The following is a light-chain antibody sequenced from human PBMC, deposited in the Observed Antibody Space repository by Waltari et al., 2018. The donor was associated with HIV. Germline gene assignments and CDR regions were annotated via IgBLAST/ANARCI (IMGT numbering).Light chain of an antibody. V-gene: IGLV1-44*01. J-gene: IGLJ3*02. CDR1: RSNLVRTT. CDR2: GNN. Sequence: QSVLTQPPSASGTPRQRVTISCSGDRSNLVRTTVNWYRYLPQTSPQLLMSGNNQRPSVVPDRFSGAKSGTSASLAISGRQSEDEGDYYCSTWDDSLNGWVFGGGTKLTVL. CDR3: STWDDSLNGWV.